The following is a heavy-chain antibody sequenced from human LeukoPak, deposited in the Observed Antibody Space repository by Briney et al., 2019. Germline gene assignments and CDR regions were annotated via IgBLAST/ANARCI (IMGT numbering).Heavy chain of an antibody. V-gene: IGHV3-48*04. Sequence: GGSLRLSCAASGFIFSGCAMNWVRQAPGKGLEWVSYISSGSGAISYADSVRGRFTISRDNAKNSLYLQMNNLRAEDTAVYYCATKFAGTWAMDYWGQGTLVTVSS. CDR1: GFIFSGCA. CDR3: ATKFAGTWAMDY. D-gene: IGHD1-14*01. J-gene: IGHJ4*02. CDR2: ISSGSGAI.